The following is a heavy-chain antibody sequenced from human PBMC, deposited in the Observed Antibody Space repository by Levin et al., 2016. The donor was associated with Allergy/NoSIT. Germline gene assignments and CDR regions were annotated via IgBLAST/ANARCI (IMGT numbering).Heavy chain of an antibody. J-gene: IGHJ4*02. CDR2: ISSSGSTI. CDR3: ARDYYGSGSYYSNLDY. V-gene: IGHV3-48*03. Sequence: VRQAPGKGLEWVSYISSSGSTIYYADSVKGRFTISRDNAKNSLYLQMNSLRAEDTAVYYCARDYYGSGSYYSNLDYWGQGTLVTVSS. D-gene: IGHD3-10*01.